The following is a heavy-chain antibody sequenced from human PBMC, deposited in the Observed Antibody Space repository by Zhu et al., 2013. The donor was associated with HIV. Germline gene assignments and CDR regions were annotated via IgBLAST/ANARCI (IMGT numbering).Heavy chain of an antibody. Sequence: QVQLVQSGAEVKKPGASVKVSCKASGYTFTNYDINWVRQATGQGLEWMGWMNPNSGNTGYAQKFQGRVTMTRNTSIHTAYMQLNRLVYDDTAVYYCARDERALDVWGQGTMVTVSS. J-gene: IGHJ3*01. V-gene: IGHV1-8*01. D-gene: IGHD6-25*01. CDR1: GYTFTNYD. CDR3: ARDERALDV. CDR2: MNPNSGNT.